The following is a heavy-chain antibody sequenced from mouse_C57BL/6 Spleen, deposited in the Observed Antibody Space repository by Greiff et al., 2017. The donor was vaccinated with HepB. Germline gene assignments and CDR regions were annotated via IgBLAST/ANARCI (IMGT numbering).Heavy chain of an antibody. CDR2: IYPRSGNT. V-gene: IGHV1-81*01. CDR3: ARRPFITTVVATGDYFDY. D-gene: IGHD1-1*01. CDR1: GYTFTSYG. Sequence: VKLVESGAELARPGASVKLSCKASGYTFTSYGISWVKQRTGQGLEWIGEIYPRSGNTYYNEKFKGKATLTADKSSSTAYMELRSLTSEDSAVYFCARRPFITTVVATGDYFDYWGQGTTLTVSS. J-gene: IGHJ2*01.